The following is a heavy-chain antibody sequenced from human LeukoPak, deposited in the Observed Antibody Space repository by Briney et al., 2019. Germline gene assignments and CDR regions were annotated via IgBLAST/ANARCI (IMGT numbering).Heavy chain of an antibody. J-gene: IGHJ4*02. V-gene: IGHV4-4*07. D-gene: IGHD6-13*01. CDR3: AKEGAAPGPDFDY. CDR1: GASIRSYY. Sequence: PSETLSLTCTVPGASIRSYYWSWIRQPAGKGLEWIGRIVPSGSTNYNPALKSRVTMSVDTSKNQFSLKLNSVTAADTAVYYCAKEGAAPGPDFDYWGQGTQVIVSS. CDR2: IVPSGST.